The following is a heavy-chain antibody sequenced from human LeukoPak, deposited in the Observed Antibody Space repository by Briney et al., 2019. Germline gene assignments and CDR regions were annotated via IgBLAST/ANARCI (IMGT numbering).Heavy chain of an antibody. D-gene: IGHD6-19*01. CDR2: ISYDGSNK. V-gene: IGHV3-30-3*01. J-gene: IGHJ4*02. CDR3: AREAAVAGTFGY. Sequence: PGGSLRLSCAASGFTFSSYAMHWVRQAPGKGLEWVAVISYDGSNKYYADSVKGRFTISRDNSKNTLYLQMNSLRAEDTAVYYCAREAAVAGTFGYWGQGTLVTVSS. CDR1: GFTFSSYA.